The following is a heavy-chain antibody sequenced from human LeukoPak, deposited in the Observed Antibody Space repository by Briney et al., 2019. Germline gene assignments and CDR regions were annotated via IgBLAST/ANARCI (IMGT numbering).Heavy chain of an antibody. D-gene: IGHD6-13*01. V-gene: IGHV3-30-3*01. J-gene: IGHJ4*02. CDR2: ISYDGSNK. CDR1: GFTFSSYS. CDR3: ARVFASSWYYFDY. Sequence: GGSLRLSCAASGFTFSSYSMNWVRQAPGKGLEWVAVISYDGSNKYYADSVKGRFTISRDNSKNTLYLQMNSLRAEDTAVYYCARVFASSWYYFDYWGQGTLVTVSS.